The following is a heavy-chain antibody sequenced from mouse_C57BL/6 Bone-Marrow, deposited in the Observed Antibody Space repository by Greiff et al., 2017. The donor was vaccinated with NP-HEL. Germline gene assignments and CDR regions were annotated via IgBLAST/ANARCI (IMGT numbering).Heavy chain of an antibody. D-gene: IGHD1-1*01. CDR1: GFSFNTYA. CDR3: VRHGSRGDY. CDR2: IRSKSNNYAT. J-gene: IGHJ2*01. Sequence: EVKLQESGGGLVQPKGSLKLSCAASGFSFNTYAMNWVRQAPGKGLEWVARIRSKSNNYATYYADSVKDRFTISRDDSESMLYLQMNNLKTEDTAMYYCVRHGSRGDYWGQGTTLTVSS. V-gene: IGHV10-1*01.